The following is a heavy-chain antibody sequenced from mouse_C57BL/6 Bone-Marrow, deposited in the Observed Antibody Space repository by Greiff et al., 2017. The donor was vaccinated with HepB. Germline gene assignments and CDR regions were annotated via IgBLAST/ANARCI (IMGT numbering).Heavy chain of an antibody. CDR2: ISSGGSYT. CDR3: ARRRYSNHAMDY. V-gene: IGHV5-6*01. J-gene: IGHJ4*01. Sequence: EVQLVESGGDLVKPGGSLKLSCAASGFTFSSYGMSWVRQTPDKRLEWVATISSGGSYTYYPDSVKGRFTISRDNAKNTLYLQMSSLKSEDTAMYYCARRRYSNHAMDYWGQGTSVTVSS. D-gene: IGHD2-5*01. CDR1: GFTFSSYG.